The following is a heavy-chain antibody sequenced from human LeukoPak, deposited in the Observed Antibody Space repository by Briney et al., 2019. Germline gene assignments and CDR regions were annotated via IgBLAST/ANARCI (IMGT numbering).Heavy chain of an antibody. CDR1: GFTFSSYG. D-gene: IGHD3-22*01. CDR3: ASLGSSGYYFDAFDT. J-gene: IGHJ3*02. CDR2: IWYDGSNK. Sequence: GGSLRLSCAASGFTFSSYGMHWVRQAPGKGLEWVAVIWYDGSNKYYADSVKGRFTISRDNSKNTLYLQMNSLRAEDTAVYYCASLGSSGYYFDAFDTWGQGTMVTVSS. V-gene: IGHV3-33*01.